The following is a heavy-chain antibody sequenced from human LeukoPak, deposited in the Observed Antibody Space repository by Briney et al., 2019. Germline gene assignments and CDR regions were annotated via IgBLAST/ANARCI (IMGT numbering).Heavy chain of an antibody. D-gene: IGHD3-10*01. V-gene: IGHV1-18*01. CDR1: GYTFTSYG. Sequence: ASVKVSGKASGYTFTSYGISWVRQAPGQGLEWMGWISAYNGNTNYAQKLQGRVTMTTDTSTSTAYMELRSLRSDDTAVYYCARAVRGRYYYYYMDVWGKGTTVTVSS. J-gene: IGHJ6*03. CDR2: ISAYNGNT. CDR3: ARAVRGRYYYYYMDV.